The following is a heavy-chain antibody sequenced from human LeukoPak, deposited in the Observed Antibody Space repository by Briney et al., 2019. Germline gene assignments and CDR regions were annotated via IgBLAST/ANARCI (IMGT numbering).Heavy chain of an antibody. Sequence: PSETLSLTCTVSGGSISSYYWSRIRQPAGKGLEWIWRIYTSGSTNYNPSLKSRVTMSVDTSKNQFSLKLSSVTAADTAVYYCARGGYCSSTSCYGDAFDIWGQGTMVTVSS. CDR2: IYTSGST. CDR1: GGSISSYY. V-gene: IGHV4-4*07. J-gene: IGHJ3*02. CDR3: ARGGYCSSTSCYGDAFDI. D-gene: IGHD2-2*01.